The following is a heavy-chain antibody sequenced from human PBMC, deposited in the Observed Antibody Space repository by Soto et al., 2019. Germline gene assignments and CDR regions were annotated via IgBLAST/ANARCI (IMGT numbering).Heavy chain of an antibody. Sequence: GGSLRLSCAASGFMCSSYGMSWVRQSPGKGLEWVSSISGSGGSTYYADSVKGRFTISRDNSKSTLYLQMSSLRAEDTAVYSCAKGPSYSGAYFPFGYWGQGTLVTVSS. CDR1: GFMCSSYG. D-gene: IGHD1-26*01. J-gene: IGHJ4*02. CDR2: ISGSGGST. V-gene: IGHV3-23*01. CDR3: AKGPSYSGAYFPFGY.